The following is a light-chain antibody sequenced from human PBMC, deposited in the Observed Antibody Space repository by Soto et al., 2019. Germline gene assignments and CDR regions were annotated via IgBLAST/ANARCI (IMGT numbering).Light chain of an antibody. CDR2: KAS. CDR1: QSISSW. Sequence: DIQMTQSPSTLSASVGDRVTITCRASQSISSWLAWYQQKPGKAPKLLIYKASSLESGVPSRFSGSGSGTEFTLTISSLQPDDFATYYCQQYYNYSTFGQGTKLEIK. J-gene: IGKJ2*02. V-gene: IGKV1-5*03. CDR3: QQYYNYST.